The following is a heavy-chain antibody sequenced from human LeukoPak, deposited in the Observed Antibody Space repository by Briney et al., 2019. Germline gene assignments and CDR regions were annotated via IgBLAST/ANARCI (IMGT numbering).Heavy chain of an antibody. J-gene: IGHJ4*02. CDR1: GFSVGSNY. Sequence: SGGSLRLSCAASGFSVGSNYMSWVRQAPGKGLEWVSVIYTGGTTHYAESVMGRFTISRDDSHNTVHLHMSGLRAEDTAVYYCAREGRFQFFDYWGQGTLVAVSS. CDR3: AREGRFQFFDY. V-gene: IGHV3-53*01. CDR2: IYTGGTT.